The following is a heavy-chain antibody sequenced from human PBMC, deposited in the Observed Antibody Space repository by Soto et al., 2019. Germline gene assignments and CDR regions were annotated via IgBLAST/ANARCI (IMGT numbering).Heavy chain of an antibody. D-gene: IGHD2-2*01. V-gene: IGHV3-72*01. CDR2: TRNKANSYTT. J-gene: IGHJ4*02. CDR1: GFTFSDHY. Sequence: GGSLRLSCAASGFTFSDHYMDWVRQAPKKGMEWVGRTRNKANSYTTEYAASVKGRFTNSRDDSKNSLYLQMNSLKTEDTAVYYCAKDEDIVVVPAAIAYWGQGTLVTVSS. CDR3: AKDEDIVVVPAAIAY.